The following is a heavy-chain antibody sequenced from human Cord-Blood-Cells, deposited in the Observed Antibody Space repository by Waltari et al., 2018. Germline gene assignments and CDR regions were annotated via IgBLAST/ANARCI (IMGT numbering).Heavy chain of an antibody. CDR3: ATVYIVGAWDAFDI. V-gene: IGHV1-24*01. D-gene: IGHD1-26*01. CDR2: FDPEDGET. CDR1: GYTLTELS. Sequence: QVQLVQSGAEVKKPGASVKVSCKVSGYTLTELSMHWVRQAPGKGLEWMGGFDPEDGETIYEQKFQGRVTMTEDTSTDTAYMELSSLRSEETAVYYCATVYIVGAWDAFDIWGQGTMVTVSS. J-gene: IGHJ3*02.